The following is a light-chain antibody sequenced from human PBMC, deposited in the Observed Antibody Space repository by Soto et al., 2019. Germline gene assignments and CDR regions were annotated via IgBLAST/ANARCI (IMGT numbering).Light chain of an antibody. CDR3: QQGSN. CDR1: QSVSNF. Sequence: IVLTQSPATLSSSPGERVTLSCRASQSVSNFLAWYQQRPGQAPRLLMYDVSTRATGIPARFSGSGSGTDFTLAISGLEREEVAVYYCQQGSNFGPGTKVDIK. CDR2: DVS. V-gene: IGKV3-11*01. J-gene: IGKJ3*01.